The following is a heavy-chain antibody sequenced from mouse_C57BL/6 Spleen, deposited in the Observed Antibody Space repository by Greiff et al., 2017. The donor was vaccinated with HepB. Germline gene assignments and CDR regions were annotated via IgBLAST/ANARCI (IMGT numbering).Heavy chain of an antibody. J-gene: IGHJ1*03. D-gene: IGHD1-1*01. CDR1: GYSFTDYN. Sequence: VQLQQSGPELVKPGASVKISCKASGYSFTDYNMNWVKQSNGKSLEWIGVINPNYGTTSYNQKFKGKATLTVDQSSSTAYMQLNSLTSEDSAVYYCARWCYYGSSPHWSFDVWGTGTTVTVSS. CDR2: INPNYGTT. V-gene: IGHV1-39*01. CDR3: ARWCYYGSSPHWSFDV.